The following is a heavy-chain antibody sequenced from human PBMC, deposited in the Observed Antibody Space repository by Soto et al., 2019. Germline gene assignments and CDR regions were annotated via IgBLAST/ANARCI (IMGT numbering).Heavy chain of an antibody. CDR2: MRSKAYGATT. V-gene: IGHV3-49*04. D-gene: IGHD3-10*01. CDR1: GFTFGDYA. J-gene: IGHJ4*02. Sequence: EVQLVDYGGGLVQPGRSLRLSCTGSGFTFGDYAVSWVRQAPGKGLEWVGFMRSKAYGATTEYAASVKGRFSISRDDSKRVAYLQMNSLKIEDTAVYYCSRDLLGGSGTYWRYWGQGTLVTVSS. CDR3: SRDLLGGSGTYWRY.